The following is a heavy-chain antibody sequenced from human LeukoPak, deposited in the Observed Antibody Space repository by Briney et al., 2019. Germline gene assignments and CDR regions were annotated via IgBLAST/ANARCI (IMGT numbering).Heavy chain of an antibody. CDR1: GFTFRSYS. V-gene: IGHV3-21*01. Sequence: GGSLRLSCEASGFTFRSYSMNWVRQAPGKGLEWVSSISSSSSYIYYADSVKGRFTISRDNAKNSLYLQMSSLRADDTAVYYCARDIVTAMVDYWGQGTLVTVS. D-gene: IGHD5-12*01. CDR2: ISSSSSYI. J-gene: IGHJ4*02. CDR3: ARDIVTAMVDY.